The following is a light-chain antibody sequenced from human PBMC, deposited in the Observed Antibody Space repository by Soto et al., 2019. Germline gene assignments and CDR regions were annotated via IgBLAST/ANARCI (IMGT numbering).Light chain of an antibody. CDR2: DTS. CDR3: QQRSNWPPT. J-gene: IGKJ2*01. V-gene: IGKV3-11*01. CDR1: QSVSRY. Sequence: PGERAILSCRASQSVSRYVAWYQQKPGQAPRLLIFDTSTRATGIAARFSGSGSATDFTLTISSLEPEDSAVYSCQQRSNWPPTFGQGTKLEIK.